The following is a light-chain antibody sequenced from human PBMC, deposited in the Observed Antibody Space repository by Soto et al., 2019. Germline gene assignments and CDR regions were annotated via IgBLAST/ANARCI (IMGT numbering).Light chain of an antibody. CDR2: GAS. J-gene: IGKJ5*01. V-gene: IGKV3-20*01. CDR1: QSVSSSY. CDR3: QQYGSSLIT. Sequence: EIVLTQSPGTLPLSPGERATLSCRASQSVSSSYLAWYQQKPGQAPRLLIYGASSRATGIPDRFSGSGSGTDFTLTISRLEPEDFAVYYCQQYGSSLITFGQGTRLEI.